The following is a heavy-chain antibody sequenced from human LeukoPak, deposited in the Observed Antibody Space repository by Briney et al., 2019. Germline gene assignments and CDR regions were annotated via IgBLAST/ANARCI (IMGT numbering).Heavy chain of an antibody. CDR3: AKGGLGYCSGNSCYYDAFDI. J-gene: IGHJ3*02. V-gene: IGHV3-23*01. D-gene: IGHD2-15*01. CDR1: GFTFSSYA. Sequence: GGSLRLSCAASGFTFSSYAMSWVRQTPGKGLEWVSAISGSGGSTYYADSVKGRFTISRDNSKNTLSLQMNSLRAEDTAVYYCAKGGLGYCSGNSCYYDAFDIWGRGTMVTVPS. CDR2: ISGSGGST.